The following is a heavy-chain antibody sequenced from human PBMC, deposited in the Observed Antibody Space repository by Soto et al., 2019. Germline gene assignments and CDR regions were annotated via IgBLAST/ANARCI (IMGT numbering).Heavy chain of an antibody. V-gene: IGHV4-4*02. J-gene: IGHJ2*01. CDR2: IYHSGST. D-gene: IGHD5-18*01. CDR3: ARDAVDTAMGNYWYFDL. Sequence: QVQLQESGPGLVKPSGTLSLTCAVSGGSISSSNWWSWVRQPPGKGLEWIGEIYHSGSTNYNTSLKRRVTISVDKSKNQFSLKLSSVTAADTAVYYCARDAVDTAMGNYWYFDLWGRGTLVTVSS. CDR1: GGSISSSNW.